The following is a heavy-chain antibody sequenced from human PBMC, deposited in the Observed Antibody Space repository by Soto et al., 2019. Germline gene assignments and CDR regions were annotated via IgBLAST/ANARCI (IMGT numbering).Heavy chain of an antibody. Sequence: GGSLRLSCAASGFTFSDYYMSWIRQAPGKGLEWVSYISSSSSTIYYADSVKGRFTISRDNAKNSLYLQMNSLRAEDTAVYYCARAPDFWSGYYTGECDYWGQGTLVTVSS. CDR2: ISSSSSTI. V-gene: IGHV3-11*04. D-gene: IGHD3-3*01. CDR3: ARAPDFWSGYYTGECDY. CDR1: GFTFSDYY. J-gene: IGHJ4*02.